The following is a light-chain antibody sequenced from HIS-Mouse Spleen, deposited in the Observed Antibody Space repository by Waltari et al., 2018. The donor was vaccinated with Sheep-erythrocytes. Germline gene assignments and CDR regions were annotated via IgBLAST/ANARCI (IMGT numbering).Light chain of an antibody. CDR2: EGS. CDR1: SSDVGSYNL. CDR3: CSYAGSSTPWV. V-gene: IGLV2-23*01. J-gene: IGLJ3*02. Sequence: QSALTQPASVSGSPGQSITISCTGTSSDVGSYNLVSWYQQHPGKAPKLMIDEGSKRTSGVSNGSSGSKSGNTASLTISGLQAEDEADYYCCSYAGSSTPWVFGGGTKLTVL.